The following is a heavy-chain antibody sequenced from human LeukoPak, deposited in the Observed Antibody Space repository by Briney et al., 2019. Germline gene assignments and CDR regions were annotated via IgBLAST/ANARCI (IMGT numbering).Heavy chain of an antibody. V-gene: IGHV3-30*02. Sequence: GGSLRLSCAASGFTFSSYGMHWVRQAPGEGLEWVAFIRCRFTISRDNSKNTLYLQMNSLRAEDTAVYYCAKELHQLYCSGGSCYSVWYFQHWGQGTLVTVSS. CDR1: GFTFSSYG. CDR3: AKELHQLYCSGGSCYSVWYFQH. D-gene: IGHD2-15*01. CDR2: IR. J-gene: IGHJ1*01.